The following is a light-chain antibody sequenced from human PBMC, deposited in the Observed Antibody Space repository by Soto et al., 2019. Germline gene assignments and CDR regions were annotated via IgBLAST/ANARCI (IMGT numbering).Light chain of an antibody. J-gene: IGKJ4*01. Sequence: EILLTQSPCTLSLSPGERATLSCRASQSVSSSFLSWYQQKRGQAPRLLIFGASSRATGIPDRFSGSGSGTDFTLTIYRLEPEDFEVYYCQQYDSWPLTFGGGTKVDIK. CDR3: QQYDSWPLT. V-gene: IGKV3-20*01. CDR2: GAS. CDR1: QSVSSSF.